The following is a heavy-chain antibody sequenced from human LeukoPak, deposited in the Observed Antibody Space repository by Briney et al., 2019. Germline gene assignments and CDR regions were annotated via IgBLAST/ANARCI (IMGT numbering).Heavy chain of an antibody. CDR3: ARHVLNWEQLAHPGWFDP. J-gene: IGHJ5*02. D-gene: IGHD6-6*01. CDR2: IYYSGST. CDR1: GGSISSSSYY. V-gene: IGHV4-39*01. Sequence: SETLSLTCTVSGGSISSSSYYWGWIRQPPGKGLEWIGSIYYSGSTYYNPSLKSRVTISVDTSKNQFSLKLSSVTAADTAVYYCARHVLNWEQLAHPGWFDPWGQGTLVTVSS.